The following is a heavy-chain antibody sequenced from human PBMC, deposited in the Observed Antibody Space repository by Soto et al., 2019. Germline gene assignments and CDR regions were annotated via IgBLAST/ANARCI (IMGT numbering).Heavy chain of an antibody. CDR2: IYPGDSDT. CDR3: ASINYVPLDDYYYGMDV. CDR1: GYSFTSYW. J-gene: IGHJ6*02. Sequence: PGESLKISCKGSGYSFTSYWIGWVRQMPGKGLEWMGIIYPGDSDTRYSPSFQGQVTISADKSISTAYLQWSSLKASDTAMYYCASINYVPLDDYYYGMDVWRQGTTVPVSS. V-gene: IGHV5-51*01. D-gene: IGHD4-4*01.